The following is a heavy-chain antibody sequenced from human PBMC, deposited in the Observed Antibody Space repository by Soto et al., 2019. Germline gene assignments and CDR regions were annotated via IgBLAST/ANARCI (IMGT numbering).Heavy chain of an antibody. V-gene: IGHV1-69*01. J-gene: IGHJ6*02. Sequence: SGGTFSSYAISWVRQAPGQGLEWMGGIIPIFGTANYAQKFQGRVTITADESTSTAYMELNSLRAEDTAVYYCARGTIYGMDVWGQGTTVTVSS. D-gene: IGHD1-7*01. CDR3: ARGTIYGMDV. CDR1: GGTFSSYA. CDR2: IIPIFGTA.